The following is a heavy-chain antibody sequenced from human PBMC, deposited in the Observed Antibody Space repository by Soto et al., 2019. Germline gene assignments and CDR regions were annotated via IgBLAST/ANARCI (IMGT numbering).Heavy chain of an antibody. D-gene: IGHD3-22*01. J-gene: IGHJ5*02. CDR2: IYYSGST. Sequence: SETLSLTCTVSGGSISSYYWIWIRQPTGKGLEWIGYIYYSGSTNYNPSLKSRVTISVDTSKNQFSLKLSSVTAADTAVYYCARTLYYYDSSGYLSWFDPWGQGTLVTVSS. CDR3: ARTLYYYDSSGYLSWFDP. V-gene: IGHV4-59*01. CDR1: GGSISSYY.